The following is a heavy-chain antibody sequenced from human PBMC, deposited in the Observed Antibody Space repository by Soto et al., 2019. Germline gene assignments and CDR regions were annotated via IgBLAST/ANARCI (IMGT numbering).Heavy chain of an antibody. D-gene: IGHD3-22*01. J-gene: IGHJ6*02. CDR3: ARGSNYYDSSGYYHYYGMDV. CDR2: IDTSGST. Sequence: SETLSLTCTVSGGSISSYYWSWIRQPAGKGLEWIGRIDTSGSTNYNPSLKSRVTMSVDTSKNQFSLKLSSVTAADTAVYYCARGSNYYDSSGYYHYYGMDVWGQGTTVTVSS. CDR1: GGSISSYY. V-gene: IGHV4-4*07.